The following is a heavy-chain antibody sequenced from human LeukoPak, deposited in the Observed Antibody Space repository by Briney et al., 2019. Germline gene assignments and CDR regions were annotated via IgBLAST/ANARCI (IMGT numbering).Heavy chain of an antibody. CDR2: IWYDGSNK. D-gene: IGHD3-22*01. Sequence: GGSLRPSCAASGFTFSSYGMHWVRKAPGKGLEWVAVIWYDGSNKYYADSVKGRFTISRDNSKNTLYLQMNSLRAEDTAVYYCARGSYYDSSGPDYWGQGTLVTVSS. J-gene: IGHJ4*02. V-gene: IGHV3-33*01. CDR1: GFTFSSYG. CDR3: ARGSYYDSSGPDY.